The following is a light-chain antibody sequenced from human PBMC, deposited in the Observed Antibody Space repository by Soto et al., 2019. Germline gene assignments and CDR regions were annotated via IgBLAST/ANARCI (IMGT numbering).Light chain of an antibody. J-gene: IGLJ2*01. V-gene: IGLV1-44*01. CDR1: SSNIGSNT. Sequence: QSVLTQPPSASRTPGQRVTISCSGSSSNIGSNTVNWYQQLPGTAPKLLIYSNNQRPSGVPDRFSGSKSGTSASLAISGLQSEDEADYYCAAWDDSLNGVVFGGGTKATVL. CDR3: AAWDDSLNGVV. CDR2: SNN.